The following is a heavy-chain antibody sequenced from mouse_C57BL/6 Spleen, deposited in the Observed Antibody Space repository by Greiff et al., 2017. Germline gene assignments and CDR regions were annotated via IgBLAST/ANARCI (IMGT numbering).Heavy chain of an antibody. D-gene: IGHD4-1*01. CDR3: ARHEERGLTGHWYFDV. V-gene: IGHV1-62-2*01. J-gene: IGHJ1*03. CDR1: GYTFTEYT. CDR2: FYPGSGSI. Sequence: QVQLKQSGAELVKPGASVKLSCKASGYTFTEYTIHWVKQRSGQGLEWIGWFYPGSGSIKYNEKFKDKATLTADKSSSTVYMELSRLTSEDSAVYFCARHEERGLTGHWYFDVWGTGTTVTVSS.